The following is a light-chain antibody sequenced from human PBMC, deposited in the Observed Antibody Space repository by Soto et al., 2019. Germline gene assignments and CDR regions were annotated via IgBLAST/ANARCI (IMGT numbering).Light chain of an antibody. V-gene: IGLV3-21*02. Sequence: SSELTQAPSVSVAPGQTARINCGGNNIGSKTVHWYQEKPGQAPVLVVYDDSGRPSGIPERFSGSNSVNMATLTINRVEAGDEADYYCQVWDSGSDHPVFGGGTKLTVL. J-gene: IGLJ3*02. CDR3: QVWDSGSDHPV. CDR2: DDS. CDR1: NIGSKT.